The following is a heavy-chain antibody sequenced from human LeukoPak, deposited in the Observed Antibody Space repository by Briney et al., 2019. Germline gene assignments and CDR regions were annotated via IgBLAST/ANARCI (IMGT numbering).Heavy chain of an antibody. CDR3: ATIAAAGTGSDY. CDR1: GFTVSSNY. Sequence: GGSLRLSCAASGFTVSSNYMSWVRQAPRKGLEWVSVIYSGGSTYYADSVKGRFTISRDNSKNTLYLQMNSLRAEDTAVYYCATIAAAGTGSDYWGQGTLVTVSS. CDR2: IYSGGST. J-gene: IGHJ4*02. V-gene: IGHV3-53*01. D-gene: IGHD6-13*01.